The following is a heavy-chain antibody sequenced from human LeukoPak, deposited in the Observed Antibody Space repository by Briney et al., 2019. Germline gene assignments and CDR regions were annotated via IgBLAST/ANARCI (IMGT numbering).Heavy chain of an antibody. CDR1: GFTFTSSA. CDR2: IVVGSGNT. CDR3: AADSSGYYSFDP. V-gene: IGHV1-58*02. J-gene: IGHJ5*02. Sequence: SVKVSCRASGFTFTSSAMQCVRQARGQRLGWIGWIVVGSGNTNYAQKFQERVTITRDMSTSTAYMELSSLRSEDTAVYYCAADSSGYYSFDPWGQGTLVTVSS. D-gene: IGHD3-22*01.